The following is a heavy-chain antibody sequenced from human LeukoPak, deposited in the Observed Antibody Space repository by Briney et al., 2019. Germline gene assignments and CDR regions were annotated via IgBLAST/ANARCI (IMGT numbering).Heavy chain of an antibody. Sequence: ASVKVSCKASGYTFTSYGISWVRQAPGQGLEWMGWISAYNGNTNYAQKLQGRVTMTTDTPTSTAYMELRSLRSDDTAVYYCAREGWNCSSTSCYVSWFDPWGQGTLVTVSS. D-gene: IGHD2-2*01. CDR3: AREGWNCSSTSCYVSWFDP. CDR1: GYTFTSYG. V-gene: IGHV1-18*01. CDR2: ISAYNGNT. J-gene: IGHJ5*02.